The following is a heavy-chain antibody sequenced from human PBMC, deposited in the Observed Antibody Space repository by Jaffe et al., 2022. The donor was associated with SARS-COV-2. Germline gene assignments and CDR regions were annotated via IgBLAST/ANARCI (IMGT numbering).Heavy chain of an antibody. CDR2: ISSSSSTI. CDR3: ARDQHYDILTGLLGWDYMDV. CDR1: GFTFSSYS. Sequence: EVQLVESGGGLVQPGGSLRLSCAASGFTFSSYSMNWVRQAPGKGLEWVSYISSSSSTIYYADSVKGRFTISRDNAKNSLYLQMNSLRAEDTAVYYCARDQHYDILTGLLGWDYMDVWGKGTTVTVSS. J-gene: IGHJ6*03. D-gene: IGHD3-9*01. V-gene: IGHV3-48*01.